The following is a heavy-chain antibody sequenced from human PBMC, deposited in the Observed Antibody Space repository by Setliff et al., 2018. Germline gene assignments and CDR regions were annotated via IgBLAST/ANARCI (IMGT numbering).Heavy chain of an antibody. D-gene: IGHD3-22*01. CDR3: AGGYPSNFDY. CDR1: GFTFSNYA. Sequence: GGSLRLSCVASGFTFSNYAMAWVRQAPGKGLEWVSAISGSGDSAYYADSVKGRFTISRDNSKNTLYLQLNSLRAEDTAIYYCAGGYPSNFDYWGQGTLVTVSS. CDR2: ISGSGDSA. J-gene: IGHJ4*02. V-gene: IGHV3-23*01.